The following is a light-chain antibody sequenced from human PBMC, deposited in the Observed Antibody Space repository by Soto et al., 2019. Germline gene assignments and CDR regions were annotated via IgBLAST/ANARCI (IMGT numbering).Light chain of an antibody. Sequence: EIVMTQSPATLSVSPGERATLSCRASQSVSSNLAWYQQKPGQAPRLLIYGASTTATGIPARFSGSGSATALTLTISSLQSEYFALYYWQQYNNWPPFFGHGTKVAI. CDR3: QQYNNWPPF. CDR1: QSVSSN. CDR2: GAS. J-gene: IGKJ3*01. V-gene: IGKV3-15*01.